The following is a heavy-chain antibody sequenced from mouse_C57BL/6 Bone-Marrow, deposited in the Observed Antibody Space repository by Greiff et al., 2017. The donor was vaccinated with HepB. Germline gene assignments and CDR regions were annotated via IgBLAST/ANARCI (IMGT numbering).Heavy chain of an antibody. CDR1: GYTFTDYE. Sequence: LQESGAELVRPGASVTLSCKASGYTFTDYEMHWVKQTPVHGLEWIGAIDPETGGTAYNQKFKGKAILTADKSSSTAYMELRSLTSEDSAVYYCTRGGDYYGSSPFDYWGQGTTLTVSS. CDR3: TRGGDYYGSSPFDY. V-gene: IGHV1-15*01. D-gene: IGHD1-1*01. CDR2: IDPETGGT. J-gene: IGHJ2*01.